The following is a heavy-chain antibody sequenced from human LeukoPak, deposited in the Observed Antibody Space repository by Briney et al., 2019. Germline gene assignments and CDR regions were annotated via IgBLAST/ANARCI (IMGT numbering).Heavy chain of an antibody. CDR3: AHSQGRFHGSGSYPDY. CDR1: NFSPSSYGVG. D-gene: IGHD3-10*01. V-gene: IGHV2-5*02. Sequence: ESGPTLVKPTQTVTLTCTCSNFSPSSYGVGVAWIRQTPGKALEWLAVLYWDDEAHYSPSLKDRLTITRDTSKNQVLLSMTNMDPVDTGTYFCAHSQGRFHGSGSYPDYWGQGILVTVSS. CDR2: LYWDDEA. J-gene: IGHJ4*02.